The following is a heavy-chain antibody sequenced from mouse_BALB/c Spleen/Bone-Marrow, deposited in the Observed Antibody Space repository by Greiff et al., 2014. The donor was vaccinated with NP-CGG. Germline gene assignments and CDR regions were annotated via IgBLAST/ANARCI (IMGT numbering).Heavy chain of an antibody. CDR1: GFNIKDTY. D-gene: IGHD1-1*01. CDR3: AAYYYGGSQFAY. J-gene: IGHJ3*01. CDR2: IDPANGNT. V-gene: IGHV14-3*02. Sequence: EVQLQQSGAELVKPGASVKLSCTASGFNIKDTYMHWVKQRPEQGLEWIGRIDPANGNTKYDPKFQGKATITADTSSNTAYLQLSSLTSEDTAVYYCAAYYYGGSQFAYWGQGTLVTVSA.